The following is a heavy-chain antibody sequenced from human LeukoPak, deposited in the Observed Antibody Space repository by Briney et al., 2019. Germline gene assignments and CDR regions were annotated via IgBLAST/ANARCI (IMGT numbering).Heavy chain of an antibody. CDR1: GGSFSGYY. CDR3: ARAPYLSSGS. Sequence: SETLSLTCAVYGGSFSGYYWSWIRQPPGKGLDWIGEIDHSGSTNYNPYLKSRVTISLDTSKNQFFLKLSSVTAADTAVYYCARAPYLSSGSWGQGILVAVSS. D-gene: IGHD3-22*01. V-gene: IGHV4-34*01. J-gene: IGHJ3*01. CDR2: IDHSGST.